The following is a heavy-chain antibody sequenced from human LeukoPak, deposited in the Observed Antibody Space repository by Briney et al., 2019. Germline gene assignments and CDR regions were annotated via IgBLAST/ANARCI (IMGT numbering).Heavy chain of an antibody. CDR3: ATGYSTYYYYYAMDV. D-gene: IGHD1-26*01. Sequence: SSETLSLTCAVYGGSFSGYYWSWIRQPPGKGLEWIGEINHSGSTNYNPSLKSRVTISVDTSKNQFSLKLSSVTAADTAVYYCATGYSTYYYYYAMDVWGKGTTVTVSS. V-gene: IGHV4-34*01. J-gene: IGHJ6*04. CDR1: GGSFSGYY. CDR2: INHSGST.